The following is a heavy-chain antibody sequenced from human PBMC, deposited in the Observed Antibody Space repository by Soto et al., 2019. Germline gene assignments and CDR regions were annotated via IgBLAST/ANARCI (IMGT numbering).Heavy chain of an antibody. D-gene: IGHD3-3*01. CDR2: IYYSGST. CDR1: GGSISSGGYS. Sequence: QSQTLSLTCTVSGGSISSGGYSWSWIRQHPGKGLEWIGYIYYSGSTYYNPSLKSRVTISVDTSKNQFSLKLSSVTAADTAVYYCARFSITALLFDYYGMDVWGQGTTVTVSS. V-gene: IGHV4-31*03. J-gene: IGHJ6*02. CDR3: ARFSITALLFDYYGMDV.